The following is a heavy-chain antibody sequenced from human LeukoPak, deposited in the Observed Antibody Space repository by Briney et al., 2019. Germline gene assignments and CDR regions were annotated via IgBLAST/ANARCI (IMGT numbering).Heavy chain of an antibody. J-gene: IGHJ4*02. Sequence: GGSLRLSCAASGFTFSDFYMTWIRQAPGKGLEWISYITSAGSTYYAGSVKGRFTISRDNAKTSLFLQMNNLGAEDTAVYYCARESTAGVNFWSNYFSLSSFDYWGQGTLVTVSS. CDR3: ARESTAGVNFWSNYFSLSSFDY. V-gene: IGHV3-11*04. CDR2: ITSAGST. CDR1: GFTFSDFY. D-gene: IGHD3-3*01.